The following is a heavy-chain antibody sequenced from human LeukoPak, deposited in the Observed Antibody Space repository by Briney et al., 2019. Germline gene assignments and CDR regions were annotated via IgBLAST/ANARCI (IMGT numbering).Heavy chain of an antibody. CDR2: INHSGST. V-gene: IGHV4-34*01. CDR1: GGSFSGYY. D-gene: IGHD3-10*01. Sequence: SETLSLTCAVYGGSFSGYYWSWIRQPPGKGLEWIGEINHSGSTNYNPSLKSRVTISVDTSKNQFSLKLSSVTAADTAVYYCARHFGFTMVRGGDTWFDPWGQGTLVTVSS. J-gene: IGHJ5*02. CDR3: ARHFGFTMVRGGDTWFDP.